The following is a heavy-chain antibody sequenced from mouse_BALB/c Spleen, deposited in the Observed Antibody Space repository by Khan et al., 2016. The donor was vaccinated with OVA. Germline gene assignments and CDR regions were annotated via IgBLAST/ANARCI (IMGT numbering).Heavy chain of an antibody. J-gene: IGHJ2*01. CDR3: ARRGLRWDFDY. CDR2: INPSTGYT. Sequence: VQLQESGAELAKPGASVKMSCKASGYTFINYWILWVKQRPGQGLEWIGYINPSTGYTEYNQNFKDKATLTADKSSSTAYMQLSSLTSDDSAVYYCARRGLRWDFDYWGQGTTRTVSS. CDR1: GYTFINYW. D-gene: IGHD1-1*01. V-gene: IGHV1-7*01.